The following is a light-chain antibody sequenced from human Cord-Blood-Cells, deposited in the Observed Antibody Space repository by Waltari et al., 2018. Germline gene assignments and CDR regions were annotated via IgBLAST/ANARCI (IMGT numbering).Light chain of an antibody. V-gene: IGLV2-14*01. CDR2: DVS. CDR1: SSDVGGYNY. Sequence: SAIPQPASVSGSPGQSITISCTGTSSDVGGYNYVSWYQQHPGKAPNLMIYDVSNRPSGVSNRFSGSKSGNTASLTISGLQAEDEADYYCSSYTSSSTLAVFGGGTKLTVL. CDR3: SSYTSSSTLAV. J-gene: IGLJ2*01.